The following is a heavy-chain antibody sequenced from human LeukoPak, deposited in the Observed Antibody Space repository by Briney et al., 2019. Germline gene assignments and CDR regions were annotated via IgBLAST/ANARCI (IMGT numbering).Heavy chain of an antibody. D-gene: IGHD3-10*01. CDR1: GGSISSSSYF. CDR3: ARHRFGGFYYFDY. V-gene: IGHV4-39*01. CDR2: IYYSGST. J-gene: IGHJ4*02. Sequence: SETLSLTCTVSGGSISSSSYFWGWIRQPPGKGLEWIGSIYYSGSTYYNPSLKSRVTISVDTSKNQFSLKPTSVTASDTAVYYCARHRFGGFYYFDYWGQGTLVTVSS.